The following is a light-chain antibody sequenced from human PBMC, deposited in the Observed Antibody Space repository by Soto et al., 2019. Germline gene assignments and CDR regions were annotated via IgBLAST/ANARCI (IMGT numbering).Light chain of an antibody. CDR3: QHYVERSPIT. CDR1: QYINTR. Sequence: EIVLTQSPATLSSFPGDRVTLSCRASQYINTRLAWYQHRPGQAPRLLIHQTSIRDAGIPARFSASGSGTDFTLTISRLEPEDFALYYCQHYVERSPITFGQGTRLEIK. V-gene: IGKV3D-11*03. J-gene: IGKJ5*01. CDR2: QTS.